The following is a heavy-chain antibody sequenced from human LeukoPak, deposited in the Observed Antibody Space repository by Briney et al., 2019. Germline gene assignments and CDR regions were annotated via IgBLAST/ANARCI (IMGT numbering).Heavy chain of an antibody. J-gene: IGHJ4*02. CDR1: GFTFSSYW. D-gene: IGHD6-13*01. V-gene: IGHV3-7*02. Sequence: GGSLRLSCAVSGFTFSSYWMSWVRQAPGKGLEWVANIKQDGSDKYYVDSVKGRFTISRDNSKNTLYLQMNSPRAEDTAVYYCAKVGVGQQLVRGYFDYWGQGTLVTVSS. CDR3: AKVGVGQQLVRGYFDY. CDR2: IKQDGSDK.